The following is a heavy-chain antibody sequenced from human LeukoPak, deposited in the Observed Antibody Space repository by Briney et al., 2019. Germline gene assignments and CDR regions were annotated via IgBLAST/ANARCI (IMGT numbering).Heavy chain of an antibody. V-gene: IGHV4-30-2*01. Sequence: SETLSLTCAVSGGSISSGGYSWSWIRQPPGKGLEWIGYIYHSGSTYYNPSLKSRVTISVDRSKNQFSLKLSSVTAADTAVYYCARGRSGYLYYWGQGTLVTVSS. CDR2: IYHSGST. CDR1: GGSISSGGYS. J-gene: IGHJ4*02. CDR3: ARGRSGYLYY. D-gene: IGHD3-22*01.